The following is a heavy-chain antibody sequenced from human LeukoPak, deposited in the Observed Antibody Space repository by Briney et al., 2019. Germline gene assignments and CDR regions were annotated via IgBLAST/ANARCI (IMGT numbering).Heavy chain of an antibody. CDR2: IIPILGIA. CDR1: GGTFSSYA. V-gene: IGHV1-69*04. Sequence: ASVKVSCKASGGTFSSYAISWVRQAPGQGLEWMGRIIPILGIANYAQKFQGRVTITADKSTSTAYMELSSLRSEDTAVYYCAREDYGDYESNWFDPWGQGTLVTVSS. D-gene: IGHD4-17*01. CDR3: AREDYGDYESNWFDP. J-gene: IGHJ5*02.